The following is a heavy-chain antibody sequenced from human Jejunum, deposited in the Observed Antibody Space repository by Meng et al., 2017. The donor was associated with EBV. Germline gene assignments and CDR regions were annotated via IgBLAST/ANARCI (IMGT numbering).Heavy chain of an antibody. Sequence: EVQLVESGGALVQPGGSLRLSWSGSGFTFRNYAMTWVRQTPGKGLVWISRINENGRTTTYADSVKGRFTISRDNTKNTLYLQMNSLRAEDTAVYFCSRDLAGPYDDWGQGTLVTVSS. V-gene: IGHV3-74*01. CDR2: INENGRTT. J-gene: IGHJ4*02. CDR3: SRDLAGPYDD. CDR1: GFTFRNYA.